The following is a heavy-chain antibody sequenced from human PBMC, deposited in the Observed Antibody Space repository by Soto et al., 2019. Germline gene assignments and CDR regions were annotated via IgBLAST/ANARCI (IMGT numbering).Heavy chain of an antibody. CDR2: TIPILGTA. CDR1: GGTFSSYA. J-gene: IGHJ4*02. D-gene: IGHD1-26*01. CDR3: ARDERAYSGSYLLDY. Sequence: QVQLVQSGAEVKKPGSSVKVSCKASGGTFSSYAISWVRQAPGQGLEWMGGTIPILGTANYAQKFQGRVTITADESTSTAYMELSSLRSEDTAVYYCARDERAYSGSYLLDYWGQGTLVTVSS. V-gene: IGHV1-69*01.